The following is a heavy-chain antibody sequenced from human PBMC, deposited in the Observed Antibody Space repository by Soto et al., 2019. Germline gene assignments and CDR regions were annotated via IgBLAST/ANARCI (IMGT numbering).Heavy chain of an antibody. D-gene: IGHD2-15*01. CDR3: AKEKGFRRPFDY. Sequence: VQLLESGGVLVQPGGSLRLSCSASGFTFSNYGMNWVRQAPGKGLEWVSAIDAGGTDTFYADSVKGRFTISRDNSKDTLYLQMNSLRAEDTAEYYCAKEKGFRRPFDYWGQGTLVTVSS. CDR2: IDAGGTDT. CDR1: GFTFSNYG. J-gene: IGHJ4*02. V-gene: IGHV3-23*01.